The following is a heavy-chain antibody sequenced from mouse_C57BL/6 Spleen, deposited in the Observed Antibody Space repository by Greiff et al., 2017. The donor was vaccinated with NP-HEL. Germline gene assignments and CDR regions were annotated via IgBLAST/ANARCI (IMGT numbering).Heavy chain of an antibody. J-gene: IGHJ4*01. CDR2: ISSGGSYT. CDR3: ARLPAMDY. Sequence: EVQGVESGGDLVKPGGSLKLSCAASGFTFSSYGMSWVRQTPDKRLEWVATISSGGSYTYYPDSVKGRFTISRDNAKNTLYVQMSSLKSEDTAMYYCARLPAMDYWGQGTSVTVSS. D-gene: IGHD2-12*01. V-gene: IGHV5-6*01. CDR1: GFTFSSYG.